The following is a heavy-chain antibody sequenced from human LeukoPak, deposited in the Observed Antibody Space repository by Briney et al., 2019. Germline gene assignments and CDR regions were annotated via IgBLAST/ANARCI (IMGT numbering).Heavy chain of an antibody. J-gene: IGHJ4*02. CDR2: ISGDAVTS. CDR3: AKTGALGPFDY. V-gene: IGHV3-23*01. CDR1: GFTFKNYA. Sequence: GGSLRLSCAASGFTFKNYAMNWVRQSPGQGLEWVSTISGDAVTSWYADSVKGRFTVSRDNSKNIVFLQMNNLRAEDTAVYYCAKTGALGPFDYWGQGTLVTVSS. D-gene: IGHD7-27*01.